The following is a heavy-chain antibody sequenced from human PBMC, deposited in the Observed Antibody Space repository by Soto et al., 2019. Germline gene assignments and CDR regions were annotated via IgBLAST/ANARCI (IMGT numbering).Heavy chain of an antibody. CDR2: IIPFFGTP. V-gene: IGHV1-69*06. J-gene: IGHJ4*02. CDR1: GATFSSYA. Sequence: VLLVQSGAEVKKPGSSVKVSCKLSGATFSSYAMSWVRQAPGQGLEWIGGIIPFFGTPNYAQKFQGRVTITADTSTATSYMELSSLRSDDTAVYYCARDKGAYYSHLVYWGQGTLVTVSS. CDR3: ARDKGAYYSHLVY. D-gene: IGHD3-22*01.